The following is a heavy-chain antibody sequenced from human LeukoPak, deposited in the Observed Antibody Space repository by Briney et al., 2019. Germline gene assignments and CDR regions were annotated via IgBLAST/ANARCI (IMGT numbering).Heavy chain of an antibody. CDR2: ISGSGGST. V-gene: IGHV3-23*01. D-gene: IGHD3-22*01. J-gene: IGHJ4*02. CDR3: AKGHDSSGYYSYVFDY. Sequence: PGGSLRLSCVASGFTFSSYAMSWVRQAPGKGLEWVSAISGSGGSTYYADSVKGRFTISRDNSKNTLYLQMNSLRAEDTAVYYCAKGHDSSGYYSYVFDYWGQGTLVTVSS. CDR1: GFTFSSYA.